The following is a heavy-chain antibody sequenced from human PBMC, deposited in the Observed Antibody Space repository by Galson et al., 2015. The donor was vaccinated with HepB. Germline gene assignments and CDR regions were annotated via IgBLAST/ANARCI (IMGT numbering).Heavy chain of an antibody. Sequence: QSGAEVKKPGASVKVSCKASGYTFTRYYMHWVRQAPGQGLEWMGITNPSDGSTNYAQKFQGRVTMTRDTSTSTVYMEVSGLRSEDTAVYYCARGNYGGNSGPDHWGQGTLVTVSS. CDR1: GYTFTRYY. CDR2: TNPSDGST. V-gene: IGHV1-46*01. D-gene: IGHD4-23*01. CDR3: ARGNYGGNSGPDH. J-gene: IGHJ4*02.